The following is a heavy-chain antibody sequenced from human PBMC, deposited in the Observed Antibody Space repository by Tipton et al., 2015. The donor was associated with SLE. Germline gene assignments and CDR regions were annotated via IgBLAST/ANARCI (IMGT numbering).Heavy chain of an antibody. CDR1: GASIRSHY. D-gene: IGHD5-24*01. V-gene: IGHV4-59*11. Sequence: TLSLTCTVSGASIRSHYWSWIRQSPGKGLEWIGYVRYSRNTNYNSSLKSRVTISVDTSKNQFSLKLNSVTAADTAVYYCARDQGWLQFGFDYWGQGILVAVSS. CDR2: VRYSRNT. CDR3: ARDQGWLQFGFDY. J-gene: IGHJ4*02.